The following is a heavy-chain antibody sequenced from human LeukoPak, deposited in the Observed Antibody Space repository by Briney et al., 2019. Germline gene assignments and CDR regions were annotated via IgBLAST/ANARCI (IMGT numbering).Heavy chain of an antibody. Sequence: GGSLRLSCAASGFTFSSYSMNWVRQAPGKGLEWVSSIRSSSSYIYYADSVKGRFTISRDNAKNSLYLQMNSLRAEDTAVYYCARGIVGYMDVWGKGTTVTVSS. CDR3: ARGIVGYMDV. J-gene: IGHJ6*03. V-gene: IGHV3-21*01. D-gene: IGHD2-15*01. CDR1: GFTFSSYS. CDR2: IRSSSSYI.